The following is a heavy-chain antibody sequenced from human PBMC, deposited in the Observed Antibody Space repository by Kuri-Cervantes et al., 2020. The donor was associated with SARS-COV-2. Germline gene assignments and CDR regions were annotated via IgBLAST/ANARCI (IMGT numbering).Heavy chain of an antibody. CDR1: GGSFSGYY. CDR2: INHSGST. J-gene: IGHJ5*02. V-gene: IGHV4-34*01. D-gene: IGHD3-3*01. Sequence: SQTLSLTCAVYGGSFSGYYWSWIRQPPGKGLEWIGEINHSGSTNYNPSLKSRVTISVDTSKNQFSLRLNSVTAADTAVYYCVRRFWSGNYYWFDPWGQGTLVTVS. CDR3: VRRFWSGNYYWFDP.